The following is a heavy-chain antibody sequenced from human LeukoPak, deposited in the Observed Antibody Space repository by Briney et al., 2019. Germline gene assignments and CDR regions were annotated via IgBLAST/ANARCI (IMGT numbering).Heavy chain of an antibody. CDR2: INPASSDI. V-gene: IGHV3-21*01. J-gene: IGHJ6*03. CDR1: GFSFSTYY. D-gene: IGHD1/OR15-1a*01. Sequence: GGSLRLSCAASGFSFSTYYVNWVRRTPGKGLEWVSSINPASSDINYADSVRGRFTISRDNAKNSLYMQMDSLRAEDTAVYCCARNNFYYYMDVWGKGTTVTVSS. CDR3: ARNNFYYYMDV.